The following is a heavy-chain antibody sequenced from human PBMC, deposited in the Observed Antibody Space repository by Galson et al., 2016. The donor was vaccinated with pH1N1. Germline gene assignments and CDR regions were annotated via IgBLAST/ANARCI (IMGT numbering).Heavy chain of an antibody. CDR2: IIPIFGTT. Sequence: SVKVSCKASGYRFRDYYVHWVRQAPGHGLEWMGRIIPIFGTTKYAQKFQGRVTITADESTDTAYVELNSLTSEDTAVYYCARATNYYDNWFDPWGQGTLVTVSS. CDR3: ARATNYYDNWFDP. J-gene: IGHJ5*02. D-gene: IGHD3-10*01. CDR1: GYRFRDYY. V-gene: IGHV1-69*13.